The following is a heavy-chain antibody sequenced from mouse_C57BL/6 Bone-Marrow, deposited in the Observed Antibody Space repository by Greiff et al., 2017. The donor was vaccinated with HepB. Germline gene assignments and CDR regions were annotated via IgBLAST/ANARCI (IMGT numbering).Heavy chain of an antibody. Sequence: EVKVVESGGGLVKPGGSLKLSCAASGFTFSSYAMSWVRQTPEKRLEWVATISDGGSYTYYPDNVKGRFTISRDNAKNNLYLQMSHLKSEDTAMYYCARDGIRYSNYEGWFAYWGQGTLVTVSA. CDR2: ISDGGSYT. J-gene: IGHJ3*01. V-gene: IGHV5-4*01. D-gene: IGHD2-5*01. CDR3: ARDGIRYSNYEGWFAY. CDR1: GFTFSSYA.